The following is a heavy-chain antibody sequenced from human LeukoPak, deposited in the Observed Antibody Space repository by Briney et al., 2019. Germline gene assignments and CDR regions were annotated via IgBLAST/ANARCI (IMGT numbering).Heavy chain of an antibody. J-gene: IGHJ4*02. CDR2: INHSGST. D-gene: IGHD3-22*01. CDR1: GGSFSGYY. Sequence: SETLSLTCAVYGGSFSGYYWSWIRQPPGKGLEWIGEINHSGSTNYNPSLKSRVTISVDTSKNQFSLKLSSVTAADTAVYYCARVRSRAPSSGYYYWGQGTLVTVSS. V-gene: IGHV4-34*01. CDR3: ARVRSRAPSSGYYY.